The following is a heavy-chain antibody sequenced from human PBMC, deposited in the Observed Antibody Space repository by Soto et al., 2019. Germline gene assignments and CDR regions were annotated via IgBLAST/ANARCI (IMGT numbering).Heavy chain of an antibody. Sequence: PSVKVSCKASGYTFTSYGISWVRQAPGQGLEWMGWISAYNGNTNYAQKLQGRVTMATDTSTSTAYMELRSLRSDDTAVYYCARDPRFGVVTGFNNWFDPWGQGTLVTVSS. CDR1: GYTFTSYG. V-gene: IGHV1-18*01. J-gene: IGHJ5*02. CDR2: ISAYNGNT. D-gene: IGHD3-3*01. CDR3: ARDPRFGVVTGFNNWFDP.